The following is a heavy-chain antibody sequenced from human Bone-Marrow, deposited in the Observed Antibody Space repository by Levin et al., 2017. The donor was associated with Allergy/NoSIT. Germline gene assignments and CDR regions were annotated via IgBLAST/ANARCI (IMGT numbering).Heavy chain of an antibody. Sequence: PGGSLRLSCGVSGVTFSDYYMTWIRQAPGKGLEWVSYISHKTTTTYYADSVKGRFTISRDNANNSLFLQMNSLRVEDTAVYYCAKTSGGFPFYFDSWGQGTLVTVSS. CDR2: ISHKTTTT. CDR3: AKTSGGFPFYFDS. CDR1: GVTFSDYY. V-gene: IGHV3-11*01. J-gene: IGHJ4*02. D-gene: IGHD2-8*02.